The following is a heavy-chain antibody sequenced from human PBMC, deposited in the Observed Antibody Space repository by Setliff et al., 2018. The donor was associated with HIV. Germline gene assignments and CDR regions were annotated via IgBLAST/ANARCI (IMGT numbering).Heavy chain of an antibody. CDR1: GRSFSGYY. CDR3: ARGWGHDGFDF. J-gene: IGHJ3*01. CDR2: INHSGGT. D-gene: IGHD7-27*01. Sequence: SETLSLTCAVYGRSFSGYYWNWIRQSPGKGLEWIGGINHSGGTNYNPSLKSRVTMSIGTSKNQFSLNVSSVTAADTAVYYCARGWGHDGFDFWGQGTMVTVSS. V-gene: IGHV4-34*01.